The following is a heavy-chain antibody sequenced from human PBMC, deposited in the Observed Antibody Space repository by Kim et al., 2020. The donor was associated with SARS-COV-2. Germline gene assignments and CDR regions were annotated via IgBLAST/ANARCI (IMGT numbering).Heavy chain of an antibody. CDR3: AKWRSGYYRLEY. J-gene: IGHJ4*02. Sequence: YADSVKGRFTISRDNSKSMLYLQMSSLRAEDTAVYYGAKWRSGYYRLEYWGQGTLVTVSS. V-gene: IGHV3-23*01. D-gene: IGHD3-22*01.